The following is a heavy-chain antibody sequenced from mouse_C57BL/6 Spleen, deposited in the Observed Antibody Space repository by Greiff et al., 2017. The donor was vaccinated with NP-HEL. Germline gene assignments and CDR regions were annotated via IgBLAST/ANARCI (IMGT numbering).Heavy chain of an antibody. Sequence: VQLQESGAELVRPGASVKLSCTASGFNIKDDYMHWVKQRPEQGLEWIGWIDPENGDTEYASKFQGKATITADTSSNTAYLQLSSLTSEDTAVYSGTTKGVLSTKVTTRTWFAYWGQGTLVTVSA. D-gene: IGHD2-2*01. V-gene: IGHV14-4*01. J-gene: IGHJ3*01. CDR3: TTKGVLSTKVTTRTWFAY. CDR1: GFNIKDDY. CDR2: IDPENGDT.